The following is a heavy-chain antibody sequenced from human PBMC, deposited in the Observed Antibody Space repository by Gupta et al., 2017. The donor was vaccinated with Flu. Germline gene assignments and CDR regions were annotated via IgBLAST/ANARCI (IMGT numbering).Heavy chain of an antibody. CDR2: ITTGGSPM. CDR3: ARGVRIAAP. V-gene: IGHV3-11*01. CDR1: GFTFSDHE. Sequence: LSCAASGFTFSDHEMSWVRQPPGEGLEWVSYITTGGSPMLYADSVKGRFTISRDNAKNSLYLQMNSLRAEDTAVYYCARGVRIAAPWGQGTLVTVSS. D-gene: IGHD6-13*01. J-gene: IGHJ5*02.